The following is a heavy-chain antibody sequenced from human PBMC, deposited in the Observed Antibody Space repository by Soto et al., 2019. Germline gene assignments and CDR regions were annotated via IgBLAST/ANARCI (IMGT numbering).Heavy chain of an antibody. CDR3: AKSRSAVAAYWYFDI. CDR1: GFTFSNYA. CDR2: ISGSASGT. D-gene: IGHD6-19*01. Sequence: EEQLLESGGGLVQPGGSLRLSCSASGFTFSNYALNWVRQAPGKGLEWVSCISGSASGTYYTDSVQGRFTISRDNSKNTLYLQMNNLRAEDTALYYCAKSRSAVAAYWYFDIWGRGTLVTVSS. V-gene: IGHV3-23*01. J-gene: IGHJ2*01.